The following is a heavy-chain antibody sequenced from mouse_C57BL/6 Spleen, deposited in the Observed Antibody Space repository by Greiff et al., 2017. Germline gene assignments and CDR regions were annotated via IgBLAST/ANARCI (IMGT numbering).Heavy chain of an antibody. V-gene: IGHV2-2*01. D-gene: IGHD2-5*01. CDR2: IWSGGST. CDR3: ARSTIVTHYAMDY. J-gene: IGHJ4*01. Sequence: VKLMESGPCLVQPSQSLSITCTVSGFSLTSYGVHWVRQSPGKGLEWLGVIWSGGSTDYNAAFISRLSISKDNSKSQVFFKMNSLQADDTAIYYCARSTIVTHYAMDYWGQGTSVTVSS. CDR1: GFSLTSYG.